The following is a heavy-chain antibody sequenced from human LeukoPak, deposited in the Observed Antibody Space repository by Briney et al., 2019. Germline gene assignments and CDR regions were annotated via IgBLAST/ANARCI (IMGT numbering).Heavy chain of an antibody. CDR3: ARVSGPRDRTFVDY. D-gene: IGHD3-10*01. V-gene: IGHV4-59*12. Sequence: SETLSLTCTVSGGSISSYYWSWIRQPPGKGLEWIGYIYYSGSTYYNPSLKSRVTISVDTSKNQFSLKLSSVTAADTAVYYCARVSGPRDRTFVDYWGQGTLVTVSS. CDR1: GGSISSYY. CDR2: IYYSGST. J-gene: IGHJ4*02.